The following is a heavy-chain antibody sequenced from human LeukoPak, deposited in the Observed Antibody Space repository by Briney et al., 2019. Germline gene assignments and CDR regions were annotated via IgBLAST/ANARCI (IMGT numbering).Heavy chain of an antibody. Sequence: SETLSLTCAVYGWSFNDYYWNWIRQPPGKGLEWIGEINARGDTNFNPSLKSRVTISVDTSKKQFSLRLTSMIAADTAVYYCARGQVPAARGYNWSDPWGQGTLVTVSS. D-gene: IGHD2-2*01. CDR2: INARGDT. CDR3: ARGQVPAARGYNWSDP. CDR1: GWSFNDYY. V-gene: IGHV4-34*01. J-gene: IGHJ5*02.